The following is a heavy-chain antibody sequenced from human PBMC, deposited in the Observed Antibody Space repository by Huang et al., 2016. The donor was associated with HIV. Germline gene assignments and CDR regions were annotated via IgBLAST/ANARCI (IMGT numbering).Heavy chain of an antibody. CDR1: GYTFDSYG. V-gene: IGHV1-18*04. D-gene: IGHD6-19*01. Sequence: HVQLVQSGADVKKPGASVKVSCKASGYTFDSYGINWVRQAPGKGLEGMGWIGTHSRKTNHAQKLQSRVTMTTDTTTSTAYMELRILTSDDTAVYYCARDATGYGTGWSTEFDYWGQGTLVTVSS. CDR2: IGTHSRKT. CDR3: ARDATGYGTGWSTEFDY. J-gene: IGHJ4*02.